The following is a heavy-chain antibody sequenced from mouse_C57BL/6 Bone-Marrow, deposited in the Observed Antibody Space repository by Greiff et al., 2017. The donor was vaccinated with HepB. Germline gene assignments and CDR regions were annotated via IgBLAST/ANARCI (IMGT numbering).Heavy chain of an antibody. Sequence: EVKLVESGGGLVKPGGSLKLSCAASGFTFSSYAMSWVRQTPEKRLEWVATISDGGSYTYYPDNVKGRFTISRDNAKNNLYLQMSHLKSEDTAMYYCAREWVRRYFDVWGTGTTVTVSS. CDR1: GFTFSSYA. CDR2: ISDGGSYT. J-gene: IGHJ1*03. V-gene: IGHV5-4*01. D-gene: IGHD2-1*01. CDR3: AREWVRRYFDV.